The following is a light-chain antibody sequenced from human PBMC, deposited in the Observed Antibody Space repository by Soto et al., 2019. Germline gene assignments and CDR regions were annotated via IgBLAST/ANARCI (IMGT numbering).Light chain of an antibody. CDR2: EVS. CDR3: ISYSSSTTLVV. V-gene: IGLV2-18*02. J-gene: IGLJ1*01. CDR1: SSDVGSYNR. Sequence: QSALTQPPSVSGSPGQSVTISCTGTSSDVGSYNRVSWYQQPPGTAPKLMIYEVSNRPSGVPDRFSGSKSGNTASLTISGLQAEDEADYYCISYSSSTTLVVFGAGTKLTVL.